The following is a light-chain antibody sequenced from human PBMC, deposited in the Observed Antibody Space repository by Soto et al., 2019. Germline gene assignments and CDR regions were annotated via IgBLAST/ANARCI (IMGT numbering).Light chain of an antibody. CDR3: QQTYSKSPS. V-gene: IGKV1-39*01. J-gene: IGKJ3*01. CDR2: SAS. Sequence: DIQMTQSPSSLSASVGDRVTISYRASQSISRYLNWYQQNAGKAPKLLMFSASTLQSGVPSRFSGSGSGTHFTLTIDSLQVEDFATYYCQQTYSKSPSFGPGTKVEIK. CDR1: QSISRY.